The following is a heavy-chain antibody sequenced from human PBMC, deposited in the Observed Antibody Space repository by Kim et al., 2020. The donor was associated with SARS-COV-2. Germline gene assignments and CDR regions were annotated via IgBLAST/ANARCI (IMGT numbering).Heavy chain of an antibody. V-gene: IGHV4-4*07. CDR3: AREFFGVALRAFDI. CDR1: GGSISSYY. J-gene: IGHJ3*02. Sequence: SETLSLTCTVSGGSISSYYWSWIRQPAGKGLEWIGRIYTSGSTNYNPSLKSRVTMSVDTSKNQLSLKLSSVTAADTAVYYCAREFFGVALRAFDIWGQGTMVTVSS. D-gene: IGHD3-3*01. CDR2: IYTSGST.